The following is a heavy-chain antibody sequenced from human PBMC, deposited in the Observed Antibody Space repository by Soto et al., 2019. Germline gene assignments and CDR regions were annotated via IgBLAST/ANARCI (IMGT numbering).Heavy chain of an antibody. D-gene: IGHD2-15*01. V-gene: IGHV3-30*18. Sequence: GGSLRLSCAASGFTFSSYVMHWVRQAPGKGLEWVAVISYDGSNKYYADSVKGRFTISRDNSKNTLYLQMNSLRAEDTAVYYCANIGRNFYCSGGSCYSGNYWGQGTLVTVSS. CDR1: GFTFSSYV. J-gene: IGHJ4*02. CDR2: ISYDGSNK. CDR3: ANIGRNFYCSGGSCYSGNY.